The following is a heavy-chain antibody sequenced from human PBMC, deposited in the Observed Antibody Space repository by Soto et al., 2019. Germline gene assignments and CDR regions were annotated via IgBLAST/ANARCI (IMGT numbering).Heavy chain of an antibody. Sequence: PGGSLRLPCAASGFTFSSYSMKWVRQAPGKGLEWVSYISSSSSTIYYADSVKGRFTISRDNAKNSLYLQMSSLRVEDTAVYYCAKRDGYYLDFWGPGTLVTVSS. CDR3: AKRDGYYLDF. CDR2: ISSSSSTI. V-gene: IGHV3-48*01. CDR1: GFTFSSYS. J-gene: IGHJ4*02. D-gene: IGHD3-22*01.